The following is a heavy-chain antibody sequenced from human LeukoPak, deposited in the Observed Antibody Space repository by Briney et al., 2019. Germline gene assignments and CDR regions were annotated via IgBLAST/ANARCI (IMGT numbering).Heavy chain of an antibody. CDR3: ARDPSAYSSSSIGFDP. CDR2: ISSSSSYI. V-gene: IGHV3-21*01. J-gene: IGHJ5*02. D-gene: IGHD6-6*01. CDR1: GFTFSSYS. Sequence: GSLRLSCAASGFTFSSYSMNWVRQAPGKGLEWVSSISSSSSYIYYADSVKGRFTISRDNAKNSLYLQMNSLRAEDTAVYYCARDPSAYSSSSIGFDPWGQGTLVTVSS.